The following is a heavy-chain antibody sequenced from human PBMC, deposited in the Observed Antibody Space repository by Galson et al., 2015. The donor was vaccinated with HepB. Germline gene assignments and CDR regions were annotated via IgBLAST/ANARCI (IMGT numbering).Heavy chain of an antibody. CDR1: GFTFRNYG. CDR2: IASDGTIK. D-gene: IGHD2-21*01. V-gene: IGHV3-30*18. J-gene: IGHJ4*02. Sequence: SLRLSCAASGFTFRNYGMQWVRQAPGKGLEWVAVIASDGTIKHYADSVKGRLTLSRDNSKNTMYLQMNSLRADDTAVYYCVKEAGSIWASYFDSWGLGILVTVSS. CDR3: VKEAGSIWASYFDS.